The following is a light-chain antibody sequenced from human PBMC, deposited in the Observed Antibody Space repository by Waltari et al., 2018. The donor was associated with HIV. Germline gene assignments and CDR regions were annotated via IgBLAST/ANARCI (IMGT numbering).Light chain of an antibody. CDR1: QGISTS. CDR2: DAS. V-gene: IGKV3-15*01. Sequence: EIVMTQSPATLSFSPGERVALSCRASQGISTSLDWYQQKPGQAPRLLIYDASTRATDIPARFSGSGSGTEFTLTISSLQSEDFAIYYCQQYINWPPYTFGQGTKLEI. CDR3: QQYINWPPYT. J-gene: IGKJ2*01.